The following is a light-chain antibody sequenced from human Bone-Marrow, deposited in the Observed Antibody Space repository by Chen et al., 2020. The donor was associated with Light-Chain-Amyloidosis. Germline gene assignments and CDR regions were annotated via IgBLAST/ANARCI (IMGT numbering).Light chain of an antibody. J-gene: IGKJ4*01. CDR1: QDISNY. CDR3: QQYESVPLT. CDR2: DVSNYDVS. V-gene: IGKV1-33*01. Sequence: DIQMTQSPSSLSASVGERVTITCQASQDISNYLNWYQQKPGKAPKLVFYDVSNYDVSNLETGVPSRFSGSGSGTDFTFTISSLQPEDIATYYCQQYESVPLTFGGGTRVEIK.